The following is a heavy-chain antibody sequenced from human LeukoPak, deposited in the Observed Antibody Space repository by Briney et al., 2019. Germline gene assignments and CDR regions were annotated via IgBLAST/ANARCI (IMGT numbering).Heavy chain of an antibody. Sequence: ASVKDTCKASVYTFTIYGKSWVRQARGQGVEWMGWISAYKGNTNYAQKLQGRVTMTTDTSTSTAYMELRSLRSDDTAVYYCARDGGYCSSTSCPYYYGMDVWGQGTTVTVSS. J-gene: IGHJ6*02. V-gene: IGHV1-18*01. CDR3: ARDGGYCSSTSCPYYYGMDV. D-gene: IGHD2-2*01. CDR2: ISAYKGNT. CDR1: VYTFTIYG.